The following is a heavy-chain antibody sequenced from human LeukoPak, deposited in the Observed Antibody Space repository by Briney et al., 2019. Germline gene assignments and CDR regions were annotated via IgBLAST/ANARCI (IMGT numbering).Heavy chain of an antibody. J-gene: IGHJ1*01. V-gene: IGHV3-74*01. Sequence: GRSLRLSCAPSGFTLRADWMHWVRQAPRRGLVCVSRIKSDVGAHYADSVQGRFTISRDNAKKTGSLQMNSLRPQHTRVYYCASAPSEIGAYSPKCFRHWSQGPLVTVSS. CDR2: IKSDVGA. CDR3: ASAPSEIGAYSPKCFRH. CDR1: GFTLRADW. D-gene: IGHD3-16*01.